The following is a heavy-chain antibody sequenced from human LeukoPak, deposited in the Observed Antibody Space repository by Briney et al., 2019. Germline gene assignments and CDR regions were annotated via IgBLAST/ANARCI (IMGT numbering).Heavy chain of an antibody. CDR3: ARVPIYDFWSGYYP. J-gene: IGHJ5*02. CDR2: IYYSGST. D-gene: IGHD3-3*01. Sequence: SETLSLTCTVSGGSISSYYWSWIRQPPGKGLEWIGYIYYSGSTNYNPSLKSRVTISVDTSKNQFSLKLSSVTAADTAVYYCARVPIYDFWSGYYPWGQGTLVTVSS. V-gene: IGHV4-59*01. CDR1: GGSISSYY.